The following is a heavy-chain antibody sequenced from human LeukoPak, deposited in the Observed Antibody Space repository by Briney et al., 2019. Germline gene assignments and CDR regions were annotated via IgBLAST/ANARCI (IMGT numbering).Heavy chain of an antibody. CDR3: ARDWGDGYNPHYYFDY. V-gene: IGHV1-2*04. J-gene: IGHJ4*02. CDR1: GDTNTGYY. Sequence: ASARVSCKASGDTNTGYYMHGVRQATGQWLEWMGWINPNSGGTNYAQKFQGWVTMTRDTSISTAYMELSRLRSDDTAVYYCARDWGDGYNPHYYFDYWGQGTLVTVSS. CDR2: INPNSGGT. D-gene: IGHD5-12*01.